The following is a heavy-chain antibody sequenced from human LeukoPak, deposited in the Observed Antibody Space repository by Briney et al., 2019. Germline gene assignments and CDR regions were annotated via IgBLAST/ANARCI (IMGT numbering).Heavy chain of an antibody. CDR3: ARAYPFLGYCSGGSCPNDAFDI. CDR1: GGSISSGSYY. CDR2: IYTSGST. J-gene: IGHJ3*02. Sequence: SETLSLTCTVSGGSISSGSYYWSWIRQPAGKGLEWIGRIYTSGSTNYNPSLKSRVTISVDTSKNQFSLKLSSVTAADTAVYYCARAYPFLGYCSGGSCPNDAFDIWGQGTMVTVSS. V-gene: IGHV4-61*02. D-gene: IGHD2-15*01.